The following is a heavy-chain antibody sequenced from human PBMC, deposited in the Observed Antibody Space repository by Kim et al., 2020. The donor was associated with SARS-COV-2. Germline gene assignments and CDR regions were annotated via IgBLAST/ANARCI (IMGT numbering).Heavy chain of an antibody. CDR2: ISTSGDTT. CDR1: GFTFSNYE. V-gene: IGHV3-48*03. CDR3: TRDMSGCFDY. J-gene: IGHJ4*02. Sequence: GWSLRLSCAASGFTFSNYEMNWVRQAPGKGLEWLSFISTSGDTTYYADSVKGRFTLSRDNARNSLYLQMNSLRAEDTGVYYCTRDMSGCFDYWGQGTQVT. D-gene: IGHD3-10*01.